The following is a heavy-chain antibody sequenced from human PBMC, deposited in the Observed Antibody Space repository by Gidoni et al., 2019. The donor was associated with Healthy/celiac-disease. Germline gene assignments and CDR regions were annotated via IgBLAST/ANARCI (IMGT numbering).Heavy chain of an antibody. Sequence: EVQLVESGGGLVQPGGSLRLSCAASGFTFSSYEMNWVRQAPGKGLEWVSYISSSGSTIYYADSVKGRFTISRDNAKNPLYLQMNSLRAEDTAVYYCARLRIAAAGNNWFDPWGQGTLVTVSS. J-gene: IGHJ5*02. CDR1: GFTFSSYE. D-gene: IGHD6-13*01. CDR2: ISSSGSTI. V-gene: IGHV3-48*03. CDR3: ARLRIAAAGNNWFDP.